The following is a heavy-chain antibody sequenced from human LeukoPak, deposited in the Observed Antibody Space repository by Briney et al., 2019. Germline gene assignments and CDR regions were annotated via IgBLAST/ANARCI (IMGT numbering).Heavy chain of an antibody. CDR3: ATDRPDELAW. Sequence: RRSLRLSCAASGVSLFNSWIHWLRQAPGKGPVWASHFDTDISITSFAVTVRGRFTISRHNDKNTLYLQMNNLSAEDTAVYYCATDRPDELAWWGQGTLVTVSS. V-gene: IGHV3-74*01. CDR1: GVSLFNSW. D-gene: IGHD1-14*01. J-gene: IGHJ4*02. CDR2: FDTDISIT.